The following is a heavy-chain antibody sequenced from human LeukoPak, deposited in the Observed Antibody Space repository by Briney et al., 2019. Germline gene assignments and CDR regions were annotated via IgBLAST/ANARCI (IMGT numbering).Heavy chain of an antibody. Sequence: SETLPLTCTVSGGSISSYYWSWIRQPPGKGLEWIGYIYYSGSTNYNPSLKSRATISVDTSKNQFSLKLSSVTAADTAVYYCARHGISGSCYSCWFDPWGQGTMVTVSS. D-gene: IGHD2-15*01. CDR1: GGSISSYY. CDR2: IYYSGST. CDR3: ARHGISGSCYSCWFDP. V-gene: IGHV4-59*08. J-gene: IGHJ3*01.